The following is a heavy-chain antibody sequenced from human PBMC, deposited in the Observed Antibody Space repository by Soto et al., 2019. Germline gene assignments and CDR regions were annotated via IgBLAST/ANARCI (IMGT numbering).Heavy chain of an antibody. J-gene: IGHJ6*02. CDR3: ARDGYCSSTSCYAAGGSYYYYGMDV. V-gene: IGHV3-30-3*01. D-gene: IGHD2-2*03. CDR2: ISYDGSNK. CDR1: GFTFSSYA. Sequence: GGSLRLSCAASGFTFSSYAMHWVRQAPGKGLEWVAVISYDGSNKYYADSVKGRFTISRDNSKNTLYLQMNSLRAEDTAVYYCARDGYCSSTSCYAAGGSYYYYGMDVWGQGTTVTVSS.